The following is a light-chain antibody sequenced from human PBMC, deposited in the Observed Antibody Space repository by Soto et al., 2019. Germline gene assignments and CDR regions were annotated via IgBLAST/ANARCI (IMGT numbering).Light chain of an antibody. Sequence: QSALTQPASVSGSPGQSITISCTGTSSDVGGYNYVSWYQQHPGKAPKLMIYEVSNRPSGVSNRFSGSKSGNTASLTISGLQAEDEADYYCISYTSSSTLYVFGTGIKVTVL. CDR3: ISYTSSSTLYV. J-gene: IGLJ1*01. CDR1: SSDVGGYNY. V-gene: IGLV2-14*01. CDR2: EVS.